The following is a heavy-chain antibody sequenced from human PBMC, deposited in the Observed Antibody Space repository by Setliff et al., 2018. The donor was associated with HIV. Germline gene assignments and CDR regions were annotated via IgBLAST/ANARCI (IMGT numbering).Heavy chain of an antibody. CDR2: IKQXXXEX. V-gene: IGHV3-7*01. D-gene: IGHD1-26*01. CDR3: SKGHYTTAG. CDR1: GXXLXXXW. J-gene: IGHJ4*02. Sequence: LRLXXXASGXXLXXXWXXXXRQAPGKGREWVANIKQXXXEXXXVDXVKXXFTIXRDNAKXSLYXQMNSLRAAHXXVYYCSKGHYTTAGWGQGTLVTVSS.